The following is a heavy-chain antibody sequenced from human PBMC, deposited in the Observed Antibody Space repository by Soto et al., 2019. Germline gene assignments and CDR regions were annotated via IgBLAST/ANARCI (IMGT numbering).Heavy chain of an antibody. D-gene: IGHD3-10*01. CDR2: ISYDGSNK. CDR3: ARAAGAIMVRGVITAYDYGMDV. Sequence: QVQLVESGGGVVQPGRSLRLSCAASGFTFSSYGMHWVRQAPGKGLEWVSVISYDGSNKYYADSVKGRFTISRENSKNALYLQMNGLSAGDTAVYYCARAAGAIMVRGVITAYDYGMDVWGQGTTVTVSS. J-gene: IGHJ6*02. V-gene: IGHV3-30*03. CDR1: GFTFSSYG.